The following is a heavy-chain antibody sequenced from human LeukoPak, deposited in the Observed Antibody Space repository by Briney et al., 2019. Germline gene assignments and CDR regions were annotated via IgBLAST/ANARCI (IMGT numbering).Heavy chain of an antibody. D-gene: IGHD3-22*01. CDR3: ARHYYDRSDSYSFDY. CDR2: IFSSGST. J-gene: IGHJ4*02. CDR1: GGSISGYY. Sequence: TTSETLSLTCTVSGGSISGYYWSWLRQPPGKGLEWVGYIFSSGSTNYNPSLKSRVTISEDTSVNQFSLKLSSVTAADTAVYYCARHYYDRSDSYSFDYWGQGTLVTVSS. V-gene: IGHV4-59*08.